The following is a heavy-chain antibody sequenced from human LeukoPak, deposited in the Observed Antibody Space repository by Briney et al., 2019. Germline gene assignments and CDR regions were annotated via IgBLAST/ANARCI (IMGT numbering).Heavy chain of an antibody. D-gene: IGHD6-13*01. CDR1: GGSISSYY. J-gene: IGHJ4*02. CDR2: VYYTGDT. CDR3: ARREAAGVFYFDY. Sequence: SETLSLTCTVSGGSISSYYWTWIRQAPGKGLEWIGYVYYTGDTNYNPSLRSRVTISLDTSKNQFSLRLSSVTAADTAVYYCARREAAGVFYFDYWGQGTLVTVSS. V-gene: IGHV4-59*01.